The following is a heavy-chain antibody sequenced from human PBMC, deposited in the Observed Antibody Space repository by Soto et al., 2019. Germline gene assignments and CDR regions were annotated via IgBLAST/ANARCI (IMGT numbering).Heavy chain of an antibody. V-gene: IGHV3-23*01. CDR1: GFIFTNYA. CDR3: VREGRGSFDF. D-gene: IGHD5-12*01. CDR2: IGGRGNSA. Sequence: GDPVPPGGSLRLSCAASGFIFTNYAMNWVRQAPGKGLEWVSVIGGRGNSAYYADSVQGRFTISRDNSKNTLSLQMSSLTADDTAIYYCVREGRGSFDFWGRGTMVTVSS. J-gene: IGHJ3*01.